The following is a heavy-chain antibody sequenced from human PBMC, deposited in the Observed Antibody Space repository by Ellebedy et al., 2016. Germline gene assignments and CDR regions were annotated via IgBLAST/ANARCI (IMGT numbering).Heavy chain of an antibody. D-gene: IGHD3-3*01. CDR1: GYTFTSYY. J-gene: IGHJ4*02. V-gene: IGHV1-46*01. CDR2: INPSGGST. CDR3: ARDRNYDFWSGYIRDAGIYFDY. Sequence: ASVKVSXXASGYTFTSYYMHWVRQAPGQGLEWMGIINPSGGSTSYAQKFQGRVTMTRDTSTSTVYMELSSLRSEDTAVYYCARDRNYDFWSGYIRDAGIYFDYWGQGTLVTVSS.